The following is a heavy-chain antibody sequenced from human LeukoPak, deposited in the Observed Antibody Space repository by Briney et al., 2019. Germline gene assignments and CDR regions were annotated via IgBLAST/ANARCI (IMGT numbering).Heavy chain of an antibody. Sequence: GGSLRLSCAASGFTFSSYWMHWVRQAPGKGLVWVSRIDSDGSTTSYADSVKGRFTISRDNAKNTLYLQMNSLRAEDTAVYYCARDRTHSSSWYEVVDYFDYWGQGTLVTVSS. J-gene: IGHJ4*02. CDR3: ARDRTHSSSWYEVVDYFDY. CDR1: GFTFSSYW. V-gene: IGHV3-74*01. CDR2: IDSDGSTT. D-gene: IGHD6-13*01.